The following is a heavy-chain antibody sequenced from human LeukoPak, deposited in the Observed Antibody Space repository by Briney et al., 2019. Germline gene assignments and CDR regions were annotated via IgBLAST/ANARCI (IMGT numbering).Heavy chain of an antibody. J-gene: IGHJ4*02. CDR2: ISAYNGNT. D-gene: IGHD3-10*01. Sequence: ASVKVSCKASGYTFTSYGISWVRQAPGQGLEWMGWISAYNGNTNYAQKLQGRVTMTTDTSTSTAYMELRSLRSDDTAVYYCARDRMVREVINPSYWGQGTLVTVSS. CDR3: ARDRMVREVINPSY. CDR1: GYTFTSYG. V-gene: IGHV1-18*01.